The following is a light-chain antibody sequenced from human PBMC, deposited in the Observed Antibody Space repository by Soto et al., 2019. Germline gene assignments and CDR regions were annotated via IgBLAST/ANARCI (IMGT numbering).Light chain of an antibody. CDR2: ENN. CDR1: SGSIANNY. J-gene: IGLJ2*01. V-gene: IGLV6-57*04. CDR3: QSHDSDFLV. Sequence: NFMLTQPHSVSESPGKTLSISCTRSSGSIANNYVQWYQQRPGSAPTTVIYENNQRLSGVPDRFSGSTDGSSNSASLTISGLQTVDEADYYCQSHDSDFLVFGGGTKLTVL.